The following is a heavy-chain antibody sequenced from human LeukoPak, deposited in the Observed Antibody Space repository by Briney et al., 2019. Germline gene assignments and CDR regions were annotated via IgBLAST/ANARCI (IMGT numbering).Heavy chain of an antibody. CDR3: ARERAGTRVDY. D-gene: IGHD1-1*01. V-gene: IGHV1-18*01. J-gene: IGHJ4*02. CDR2: ISTYNGKT. CDR1: GYTFTSYG. Sequence: ASVKVSCKASGYTFTSYGISWVRQAPGQGLEWMGWISTYNGKTNYAHKLQGRVTMTTDTTTSTDYMELRSLRSDDTAVYYCARERAGTRVDYWGQGTLVTVSS.